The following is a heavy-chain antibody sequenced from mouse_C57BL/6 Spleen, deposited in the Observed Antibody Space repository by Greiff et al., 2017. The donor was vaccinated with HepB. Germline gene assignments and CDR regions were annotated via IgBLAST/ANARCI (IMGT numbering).Heavy chain of an antibody. J-gene: IGHJ2*01. CDR1: GYTFTSYW. Sequence: VKLQQPGAELVKPGASVKMSCKASGYTFTSYWITWVTQRPGQGLEWIGDIYPGSGSTNYNEKFKSKATLTVETSSSPAYMQLSSLTSEDAAVDYCARSGPRASYYFDDWGQGTTLTVSS. CDR2: IYPGSGST. V-gene: IGHV1-55*01. D-gene: IGHD3-2*02. CDR3: ARSGPRASYYFDD.